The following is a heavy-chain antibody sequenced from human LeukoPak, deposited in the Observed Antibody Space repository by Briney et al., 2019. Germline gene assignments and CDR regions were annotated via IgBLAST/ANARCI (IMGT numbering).Heavy chain of an antibody. V-gene: IGHV5-51*01. CDR3: ARRVSSSGFDAFDV. J-gene: IGHJ3*01. CDR2: NYPGDSDT. Sequence: NLGESLKISCKGSGYSFATYWIGWVRQMPGKGLEWMGINYPGDSDTTYSPSFQGQVTMSADKSISTAYLQWSSLKASDTAMYYCARRVSSSGFDAFDVWGQGTMVTVSS. D-gene: IGHD5-12*01. CDR1: GYSFATYW.